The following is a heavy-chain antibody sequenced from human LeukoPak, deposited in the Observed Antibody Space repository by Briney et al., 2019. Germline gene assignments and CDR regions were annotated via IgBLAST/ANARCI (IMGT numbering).Heavy chain of an antibody. J-gene: IGHJ4*02. D-gene: IGHD2-2*01. Sequence: PGGSLRLSCAASGFTFSSYGMHWVRQAPGKGLEWVAFIRYDGSNKYYADSVKGRFTISRDNSKNTLYLQMNSLRAEDTAVYYCAKDRGRYCSSTSCRPDYLDYWGQGTLVTVSS. CDR1: GFTFSSYG. CDR2: IRYDGSNK. CDR3: AKDRGRYCSSTSCRPDYLDY. V-gene: IGHV3-30*02.